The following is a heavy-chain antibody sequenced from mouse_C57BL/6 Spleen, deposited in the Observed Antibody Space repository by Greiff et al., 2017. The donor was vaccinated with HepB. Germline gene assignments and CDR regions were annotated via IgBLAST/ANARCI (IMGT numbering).Heavy chain of an antibody. Sequence: DVQLQESGPGLVKPSQSLSLTCSVTGYSITSGYYWNWIRQFPGNKLEWMGYISYDGSNNYNPSLKNRISITRDTSKNQFFLKLNSVTTEDTATYYCACGGPYFDYWGQGTTLTVSS. V-gene: IGHV3-6*01. CDR1: GYSITSGYY. CDR3: ACGGPYFDY. CDR2: ISYDGSN. J-gene: IGHJ2*01.